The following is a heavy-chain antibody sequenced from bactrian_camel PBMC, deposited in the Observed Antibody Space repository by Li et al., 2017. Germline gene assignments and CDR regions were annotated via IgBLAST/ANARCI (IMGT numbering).Heavy chain of an antibody. V-gene: IGHV3S31*01. Sequence: QLVESGGGSALAGGYVRLSCAASGYTFNTYSWFRQAPGQEHEGVAAIDSDGDGKTSYAASVKGRFTISKDNAKFTLYLQMTNLKPEDTAMYYCAADYCTTSTSIQWWTRAHTRHYWGQGTQVTVS. CDR2: IDSDGDGKT. D-gene: IGHD3*01. J-gene: IGHJ4*01. CDR3: AADYCTTSTSIQWWTRAHTRHY. CDR1: GYTFNTY.